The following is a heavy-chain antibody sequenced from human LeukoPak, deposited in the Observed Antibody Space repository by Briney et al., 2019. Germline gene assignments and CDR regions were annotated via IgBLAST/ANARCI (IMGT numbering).Heavy chain of an antibody. Sequence: KPSETLSLTCAVYGVSFSGYYWSWIRQPPGKGLEWVGEINHSGSTNYNPSLKSRVTVSADTSKNQFALKLNSVPAADTAVYYCARDSTGGAVDYWGQGTLVSVSS. CDR1: GVSFSGYY. D-gene: IGHD1-14*01. V-gene: IGHV4-34*01. J-gene: IGHJ4*02. CDR2: INHSGST. CDR3: ARDSTGGAVDY.